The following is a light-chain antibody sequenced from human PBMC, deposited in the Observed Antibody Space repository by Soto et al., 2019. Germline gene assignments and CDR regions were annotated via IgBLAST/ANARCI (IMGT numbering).Light chain of an antibody. Sequence: EIVLTQSPGTLSLSPGERATLSCRASQSVSSSFLAWYQQKPGQAPRLLIYGASSRATGIPDRFSGSGSGTDFSLTISRLEPEDFALYYWQQYCASPLFTFGQGTKLEIK. V-gene: IGKV3-20*01. CDR3: QQYCASPLFT. CDR2: GAS. J-gene: IGKJ2*01. CDR1: QSVSSSF.